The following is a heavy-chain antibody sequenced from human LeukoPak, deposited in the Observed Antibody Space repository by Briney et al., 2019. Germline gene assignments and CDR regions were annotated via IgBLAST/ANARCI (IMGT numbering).Heavy chain of an antibody. CDR1: GFRISRTHF. J-gene: IGHJ4*02. CDR3: ARVAAGNIMFDF. Sequence: SETLSLTCVVSGFRISRTHFWGWIRQAPGKEMEWLGSVFHTGITYYNPSVRGRVTISVDTSNNQFSLNLYSATAADAAVYYCARVAAGNIMFDFWGRGTLVAVSS. V-gene: IGHV4-38-2*01. CDR2: VFHTGIT. D-gene: IGHD6-19*01.